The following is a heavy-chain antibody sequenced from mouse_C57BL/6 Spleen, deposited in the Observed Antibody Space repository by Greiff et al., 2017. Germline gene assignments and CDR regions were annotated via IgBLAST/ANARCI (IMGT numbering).Heavy chain of an antibody. CDR3: ARSSPNYYGSSYPDY. CDR1: GFTFSDYY. D-gene: IGHD1-1*01. Sequence: DVQLVESGGGLVQPGGSLKLSCAASGFTFSDYYMYWVRQTPEKRLEWVAYISNGGGSTYYPDTVKGRFTISRDNAKNTLYLQMSRLKSEDTAKYYCARSSPNYYGSSYPDYWGQGTSVTVSS. V-gene: IGHV5-12*01. CDR2: ISNGGGST. J-gene: IGHJ4*01.